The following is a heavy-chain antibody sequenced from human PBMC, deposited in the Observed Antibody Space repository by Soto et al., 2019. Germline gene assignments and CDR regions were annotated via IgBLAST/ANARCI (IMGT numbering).Heavy chain of an antibody. J-gene: IGHJ4*02. CDR2: MNPNSGNT. V-gene: IGHV1-8*01. CDR1: GYTFTTYD. D-gene: IGHD6-19*01. CDR3: ARDASGWYELDY. Sequence: QVQLVQSGAEVKKPGASVKVSCKASGYTFTTYDINWVRQATAQGLEWMGWMNPNSGNTGYAQKFQGRVTMTRNTSISTAYMELSSLRSEDTAVYYCARDASGWYELDYWGQGILVTVSS.